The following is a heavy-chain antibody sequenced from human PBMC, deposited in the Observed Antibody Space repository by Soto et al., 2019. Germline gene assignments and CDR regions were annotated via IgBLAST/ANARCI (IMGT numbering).Heavy chain of an antibody. Sequence: SETLSLTCTVSGGSISSYYWSWIRQPPGKGLEWIGYNHYSGRTSDSPSLQSRVNISVDTSKNQFALKLNSVTAADTAVYFCARGRLVAATSTYYYYVDVWGKGSTVTVAS. CDR3: ARGRLVAATSTYYYYVDV. CDR1: GGSISSYY. V-gene: IGHV4-59*01. CDR2: NHYSGRT. J-gene: IGHJ6*03. D-gene: IGHD2-15*01.